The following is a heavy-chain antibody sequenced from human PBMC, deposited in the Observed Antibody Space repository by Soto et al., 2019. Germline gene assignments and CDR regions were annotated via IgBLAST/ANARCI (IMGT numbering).Heavy chain of an antibody. D-gene: IGHD2-8*01. Sequence: VKVSCKASGYTFTHYYIHWVRQAPGQGLEWMGMINPSGGSTDYAQKFQGRVTMTTDTSTTTVYMELSSLRSDDTAVYYCARPPFPGCINGVCYPCDHWGQGTLVTVSS. CDR1: GYTFTHYY. CDR3: ARPPFPGCINGVCYPCDH. J-gene: IGHJ4*02. CDR2: INPSGGST. V-gene: IGHV1-46*01.